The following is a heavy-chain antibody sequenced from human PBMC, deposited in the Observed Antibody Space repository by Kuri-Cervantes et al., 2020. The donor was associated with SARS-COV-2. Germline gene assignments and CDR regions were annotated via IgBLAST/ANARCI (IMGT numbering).Heavy chain of an antibody. CDR2: IKQDGSAK. J-gene: IGHJ6*02. CDR3: AREGYYEPTDMDV. D-gene: IGHD3-22*01. V-gene: IGHV3-7*01. Sequence: GGSLRLSCAASGFTFDAFWMSWVRQAPGKGLEWLGNIKQDGSAKYYADSVKGRFTISRDNAKNSLYLQMNSLRAEDTAVYYGAREGYYEPTDMDVWGQGTTVTVSS. CDR1: GFTFDAFW.